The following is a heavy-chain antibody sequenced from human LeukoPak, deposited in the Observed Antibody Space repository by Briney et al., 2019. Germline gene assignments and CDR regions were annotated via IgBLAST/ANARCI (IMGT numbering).Heavy chain of an antibody. CDR3: ARDLGLLYYYDSSGYSYGY. Sequence: ASVKVSCKASGYTFTSYGISWVRQAPGQGLEWMGWISAYNGNTNYAQKLQGRVTMTRDTSISTAYMELSRLRSDDTAVYYCARDLGLLYYYDSSGYSYGYWGQGTLVTVSS. CDR2: ISAYNGNT. D-gene: IGHD3-22*01. J-gene: IGHJ4*02. CDR1: GYTFTSYG. V-gene: IGHV1-18*01.